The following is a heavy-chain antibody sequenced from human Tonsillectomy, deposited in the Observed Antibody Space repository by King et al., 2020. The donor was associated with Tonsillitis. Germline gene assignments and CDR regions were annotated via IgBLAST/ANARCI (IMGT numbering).Heavy chain of an antibody. Sequence: QLQESGPGLVKPSETLSLTCTVTGGSTSSNYWSWIRQPPGKGLEWIGYIYYSGSTNYNPSLKSRVTISVDTSKNQFSLKLSSVTAADTAVYYCARKTSIAAPFDYWGPGTLVTVSS. V-gene: IGHV4-59*01. J-gene: IGHJ4*02. CDR2: IYYSGST. D-gene: IGHD6-6*01. CDR1: GGSTSSNY. CDR3: ARKTSIAAPFDY.